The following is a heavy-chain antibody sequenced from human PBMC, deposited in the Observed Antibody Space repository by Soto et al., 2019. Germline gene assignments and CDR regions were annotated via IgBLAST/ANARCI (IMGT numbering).Heavy chain of an antibody. Sequence: EVQLVESGGGLVKPGGSLRLSCAASGFTFSSYSMNWVRQAPGKGLEWVSSISSSSSYIYYADSVKGRFTISRDNAKNSLYLQMNSLRAADTAVYYCASTPSGYRTYYYYYYGMDVWGQGTTVTVSS. J-gene: IGHJ6*02. CDR1: GFTFSSYS. CDR2: ISSSSSYI. CDR3: ASTPSGYRTYYYYYYGMDV. V-gene: IGHV3-21*01. D-gene: IGHD3-22*01.